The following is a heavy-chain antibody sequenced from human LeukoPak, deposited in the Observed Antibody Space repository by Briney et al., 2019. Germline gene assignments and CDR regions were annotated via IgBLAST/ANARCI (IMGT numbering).Heavy chain of an antibody. Sequence: GGSLRLSCAASGFTFSSYAMNWVRQAPGKELEWVSAISVSGGNTYYADSVKGRFTISRDNSKSTLYLQMSSLRAEDTAVYYCATSRFFWGQGTLVTVSS. J-gene: IGHJ4*02. D-gene: IGHD3-10*01. V-gene: IGHV3-23*01. CDR3: ATSRFF. CDR1: GFTFSSYA. CDR2: ISVSGGNT.